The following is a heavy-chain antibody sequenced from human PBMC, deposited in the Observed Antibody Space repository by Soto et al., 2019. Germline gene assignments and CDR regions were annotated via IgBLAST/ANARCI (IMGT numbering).Heavy chain of an antibody. J-gene: IGHJ4*02. V-gene: IGHV5-10-1*01. CDR2: IDPSDSYT. CDR3: ARLERYTGYELHFDY. D-gene: IGHD5-12*01. Sequence: GESLKISWKGSGYSFTSFWISWVRQMPGKGLEWMGRIDPSDSYTSYSPSFQGHVTISADRSISTAYLQWSSLKASDTAMYYCARLERYTGYELHFDYWGQGTQVTVSS. CDR1: GYSFTSFW.